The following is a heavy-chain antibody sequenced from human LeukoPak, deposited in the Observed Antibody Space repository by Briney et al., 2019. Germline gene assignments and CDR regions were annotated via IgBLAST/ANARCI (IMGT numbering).Heavy chain of an antibody. D-gene: IGHD3-3*01. V-gene: IGHV3-33*06. CDR2: IWYDGSNK. J-gene: IGHJ4*02. Sequence: GGFLRLSCAASGFTFSSYGIHWVRQAPGKGLEWVAVIWYDGSNKYYADSVKGRFTISRDNSKNTLYLQMNSLRAEDTAVYYCAKGAKGRYYDFWSGYQAFDYWGQGTLVTVSS. CDR3: AKGAKGRYYDFWSGYQAFDY. CDR1: GFTFSSYG.